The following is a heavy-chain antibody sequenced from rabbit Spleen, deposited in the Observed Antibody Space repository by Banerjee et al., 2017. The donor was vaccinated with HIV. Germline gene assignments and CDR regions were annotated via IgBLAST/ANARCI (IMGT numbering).Heavy chain of an antibody. Sequence: QQQLVESGGGLVQPEGSLTLTCTASGFSFSSAYYMCWVHQAPGKGLEWIACIDTNDGDTDYANWPKGRFTISKTSSTTVTLQMTSLTAADTATYFCARDGAGGSYFALWGPGTLVTVS. CDR3: ARDGAGGSYFAL. V-gene: IGHV1S45*01. D-gene: IGHD8-1*01. CDR2: IDTNDGDT. J-gene: IGHJ4*01. CDR1: GFSFSSAYY.